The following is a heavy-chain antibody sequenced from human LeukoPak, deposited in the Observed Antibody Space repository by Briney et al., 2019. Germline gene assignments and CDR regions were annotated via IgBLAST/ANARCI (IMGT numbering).Heavy chain of an antibody. CDR1: AFTFSTYD. D-gene: IGHD2-2*01. J-gene: IGHJ4*02. CDR3: ARDRGVPAAIFDY. Sequence: GGSLRLSCAASAFTFSTYDMNWVRQAQGKGREWVSYTSSSGRTIYYTDSVKGRFTISRDNTKNSLYLQMISLGGEDTAVYYCARDRGVPAAIFDYWGQGTLVTVSS. CDR2: TSSSGRTI. V-gene: IGHV3-48*03.